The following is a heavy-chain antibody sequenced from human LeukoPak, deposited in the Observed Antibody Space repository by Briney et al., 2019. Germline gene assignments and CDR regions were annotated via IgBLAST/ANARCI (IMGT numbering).Heavy chain of an antibody. D-gene: IGHD3-22*01. CDR1: GFTFSGSA. Sequence: PGGSLRLSCAASGFTFSGSAMHWVRQASGKGLEWVGRIRSKANSYATAYAASVKGRFTISRDDSKNTAYLQMNSLKTEDTAVYYCTMYDSSGYGNNWFDPWGQGTLVTVSS. CDR3: TMYDSSGYGNNWFDP. V-gene: IGHV3-73*01. J-gene: IGHJ5*02. CDR2: IRSKANSYAT.